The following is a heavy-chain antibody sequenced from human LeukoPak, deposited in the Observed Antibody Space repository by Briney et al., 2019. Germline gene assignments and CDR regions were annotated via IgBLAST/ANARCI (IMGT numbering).Heavy chain of an antibody. CDR2: TSYDGSIE. Sequence: PGGSLRLSCTASGCTFNSYAMHWVRQAPGKGLEWVAVTSYDGSIEFYADSVRGRFTISRANAKSTVYLQMNSLSGEDAAIYYCARSIAARHHMDFWGKGTTVIVSS. CDR1: GCTFNSYA. D-gene: IGHD6-6*01. J-gene: IGHJ6*03. CDR3: ARSIAARHHMDF. V-gene: IGHV3-30*14.